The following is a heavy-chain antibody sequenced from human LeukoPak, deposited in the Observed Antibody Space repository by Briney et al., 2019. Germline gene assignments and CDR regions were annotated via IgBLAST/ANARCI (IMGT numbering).Heavy chain of an antibody. V-gene: IGHV1-18*04. CDR2: ICPYSGNT. CDR3: ARDRSASGCYIQ. D-gene: IGHD3-10*01. J-gene: IGHJ4*02. Sequence: ASVNVSCKASGYTFTNYGISWVGQAPGHRLEWMGWICPYSGNTKYAQKFQGRVTFTTDTSTNTGYLELGSLRSDDTAVYYCARDRSASGCYIQWGQGTLVTVSS. CDR1: GYTFTNYG.